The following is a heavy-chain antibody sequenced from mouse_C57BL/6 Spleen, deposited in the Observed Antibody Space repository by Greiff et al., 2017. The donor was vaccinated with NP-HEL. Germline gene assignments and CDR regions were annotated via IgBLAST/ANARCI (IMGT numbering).Heavy chain of an antibody. J-gene: IGHJ2*01. CDR2: IYPGSGNT. D-gene: IGHD4-1*01. CDR3: ARQVGRGGDY. V-gene: IGHV1-76*01. Sequence: QVHVKQSGAELVRPGASVKLSCKASGYTFTDYYINWVKQRPGQGLEWIARIYPGSGNTYYNEKFKGKATLTAEKSSSTAYMQLSSLTSEDSAVYFCARQVGRGGDYWGQGTTLTVSS. CDR1: GYTFTDYY.